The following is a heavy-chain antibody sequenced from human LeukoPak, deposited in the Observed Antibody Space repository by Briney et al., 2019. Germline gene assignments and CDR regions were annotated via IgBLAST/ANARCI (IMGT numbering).Heavy chain of an antibody. CDR2: IYYSGST. CDR3: ARAGDYGDLDY. V-gene: IGHV4-31*03. J-gene: IGHJ4*02. D-gene: IGHD4-17*01. Sequence: SETLSLTCTVSGGSISSGGYYWRWIRQHPGKGLEWIGYIYYSGSTYYNPSLKSRVTISVDTSKNQFSLKLSSVTAADTAVYYCARAGDYGDLDYWGQGTLVTVSS. CDR1: GGSISSGGYY.